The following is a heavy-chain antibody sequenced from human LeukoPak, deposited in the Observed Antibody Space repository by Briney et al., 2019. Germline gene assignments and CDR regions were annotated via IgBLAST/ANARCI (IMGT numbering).Heavy chain of an antibody. CDR1: GGSFSGYY. CDR2: INHSGST. Sequence: SETLSLTCAVYGGSFSGYYWSWIRQPPGKGLEWIGEINHSGSTNYNPSLKSRVTISVDTSKNQFSLKLSSVTAADTAVYYCARADHTDLLRGNYFDYWGQGTLVTVSS. CDR3: ARADHTDLLRGNYFDY. J-gene: IGHJ4*02. V-gene: IGHV4-34*01. D-gene: IGHD2-15*01.